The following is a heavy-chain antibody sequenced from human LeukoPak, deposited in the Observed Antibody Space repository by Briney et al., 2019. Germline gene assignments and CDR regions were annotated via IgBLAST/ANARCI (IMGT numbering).Heavy chain of an antibody. CDR2: ISYDGSNK. CDR1: GFTFSSYG. Sequence: GRSLRLSCAASGFTFSSYGMHWVRQAPGKGLEWVAAISYDGSNKYYADSVKGRFTISRDNSKNTLYLQMNSLRAEDTAVYYCAKGSEAEAYTFDYWGQGTLVTVSS. D-gene: IGHD2-21*01. V-gene: IGHV3-30*18. CDR3: AKGSEAEAYTFDY. J-gene: IGHJ4*02.